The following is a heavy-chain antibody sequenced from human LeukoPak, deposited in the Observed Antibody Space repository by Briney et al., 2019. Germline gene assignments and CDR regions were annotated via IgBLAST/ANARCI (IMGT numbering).Heavy chain of an antibody. CDR1: GFTFSSYS. CDR3: AKDPSYSSSWRYYFDY. V-gene: IGHV3-21*01. Sequence: GGSLRLSCAASGFTFSSYSMNWVRQAPGKGLEWVSSISSSSSYIYYADSVKGRFTISRDNSKNTLYLQMNSLRAEDTAVYYCAKDPSYSSSWRYYFDYWGQGTLVTVSS. D-gene: IGHD6-13*01. CDR2: ISSSSSYI. J-gene: IGHJ4*02.